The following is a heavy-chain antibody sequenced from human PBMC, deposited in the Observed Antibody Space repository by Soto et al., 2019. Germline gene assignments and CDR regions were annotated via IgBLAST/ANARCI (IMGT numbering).Heavy chain of an antibody. CDR2: IWYDGSNK. CDR1: GFTFSSYG. J-gene: IGHJ6*02. Sequence: PGGSLRLSCAASGFTFSSYGMHWVRQAPGKGLEWVAVIWYDGSNKYYADSVKGRFTISRDNSKNTLYLQMNSLRAEDTAVYYCARERGELGYCSGGSCYTSYYYYYGMDVWGQGTTVTVSS. CDR3: ARERGELGYCSGGSCYTSYYYYYGMDV. V-gene: IGHV3-33*01. D-gene: IGHD2-15*01.